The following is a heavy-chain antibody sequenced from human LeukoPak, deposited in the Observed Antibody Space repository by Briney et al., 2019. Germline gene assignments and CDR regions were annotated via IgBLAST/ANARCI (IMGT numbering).Heavy chain of an antibody. CDR1: GFTFRDYH. J-gene: IGHJ6*02. D-gene: IGHD3-10*01. V-gene: IGHV3-11*06. CDR3: AKVIRGGYGMDV. CDR2: IVGSSSYT. Sequence: GGSLRLSCAASGFTFRDYHMSWIRQAPGKGLEWVAYIVGSSSYTNYADSVKGRFTISRDNAKNSLSLQLNSLRDEDTAVYFCAKVIRGGYGMDVWGQGTSVTVSS.